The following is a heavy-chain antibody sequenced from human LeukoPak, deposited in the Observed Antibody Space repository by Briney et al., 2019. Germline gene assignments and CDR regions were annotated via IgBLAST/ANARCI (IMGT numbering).Heavy chain of an antibody. D-gene: IGHD3-22*01. CDR3: ARVGADTSGYYLFDY. CDR2: INWNGDWT. Sequence: WGSLRLSCAASGFPFNDYGMSWVRQLPGKGLEWVSGINWNGDWTGYAASVRGRFTISRDFAKNSLYLQMNSLRAEDTALYHCARVGADTSGYYLFDYWGQGTLVTVSP. J-gene: IGHJ4*02. CDR1: GFPFNDYG. V-gene: IGHV3-20*01.